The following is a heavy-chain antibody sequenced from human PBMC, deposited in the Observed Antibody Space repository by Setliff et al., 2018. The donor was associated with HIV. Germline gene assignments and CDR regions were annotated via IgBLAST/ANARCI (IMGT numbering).Heavy chain of an antibody. CDR3: ARAKTIGVSAVFFDP. CDR1: GGSMNSDSYS. D-gene: IGHD3-3*01. J-gene: IGHJ5*02. Sequence: PSETLSLTCTVSGGSMNSDSYSWTWLRQPAGKGPGLIGHLYVGGSVIYNPSLASRVTISMVPSKNQFSLDLSSVTAADTAKYYCARAKTIGVSAVFFDPWGQGRPVTVSS. V-gene: IGHV4-61*09. CDR2: LYVGGSV.